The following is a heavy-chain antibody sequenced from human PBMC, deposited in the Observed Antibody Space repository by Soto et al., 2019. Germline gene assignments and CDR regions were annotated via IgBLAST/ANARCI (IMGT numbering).Heavy chain of an antibody. D-gene: IGHD2-15*01. CDR3: ARPFFGYCSGGSCSSADY. CDR1: GLSISSSRYY. CDR2: IYYSGST. V-gene: IGHV4-39*01. J-gene: IGHJ4*02. Sequence: SETRSLTCTVSGLSISSSRYYWGWIRQPPGKGLEWIGSIYYSGSTYYNPSLKSRVTISVDTSKNQFSLKLSSVTAADTAVYYCARPFFGYCSGGSCSSADYWGQGTLVTVS.